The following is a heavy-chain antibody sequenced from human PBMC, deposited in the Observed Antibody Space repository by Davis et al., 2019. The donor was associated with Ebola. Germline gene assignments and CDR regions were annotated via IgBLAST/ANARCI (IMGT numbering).Heavy chain of an antibody. D-gene: IGHD6-13*01. J-gene: IGHJ4*02. CDR2: INHSGST. Sequence: SQTLSLTCAVYGGSFSGYYWSWIRQPPGKGLEWIGEINHSGSTNYNPSLKSRVTISVDTSKNQFSLKLSSVTAADTAVYYCASSSSWYSPPGLWGQGTLVTVSS. CDR3: ASSSSWYSPPGL. V-gene: IGHV4-34*01. CDR1: GGSFSGYY.